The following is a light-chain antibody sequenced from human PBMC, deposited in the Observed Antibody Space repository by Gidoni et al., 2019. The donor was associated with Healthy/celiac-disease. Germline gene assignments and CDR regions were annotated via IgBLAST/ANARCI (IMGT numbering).Light chain of an antibody. J-gene: IGKJ4*01. CDR3: QQRSNWRGT. Sequence: EIVLTQSPATLSLSPGERATLSCRASQSVSSYLAWYQQKPGQAPQLLIYDASNRATGIPARFSGSGSGTDFTLTISSLEPEDFAVYYCQQRSNWRGTFGGGTKVEIK. CDR1: QSVSSY. V-gene: IGKV3-11*01. CDR2: DAS.